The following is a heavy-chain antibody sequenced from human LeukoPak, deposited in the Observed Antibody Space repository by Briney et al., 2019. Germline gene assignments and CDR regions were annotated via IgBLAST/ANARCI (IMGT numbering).Heavy chain of an antibody. J-gene: IGHJ6*03. V-gene: IGHV3-20*04. CDR1: GFTFDDYG. D-gene: IGHD1-26*01. Sequence: GGSLRLSCAASGFTFDDYGMSWVRQAPGKGLEWVSGINWNGGSTGYADSVKGRFTISRDNAKNSLYLQMNSLRAEDTAVYYCARDLGIVGATRRYYYYMDVWGKGTTVTVSS. CDR2: INWNGGST. CDR3: ARDLGIVGATRRYYYYMDV.